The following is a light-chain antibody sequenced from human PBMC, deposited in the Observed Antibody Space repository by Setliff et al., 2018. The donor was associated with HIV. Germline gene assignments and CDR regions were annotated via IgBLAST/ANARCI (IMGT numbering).Light chain of an antibody. CDR3: CSNTGSNTYV. J-gene: IGLJ1*01. CDR1: SSDVGIYNF. Sequence: QSALTQPASVSGSPGQSITISCTGTSSDVGIYNFVSWYQQHPGTAPKLMIYQATKRPSGVSNRFSGSKSGNTASLTISGLQAEDEADYYCCSNTGSNTYVFGSGTKAPS. CDR2: QAT. V-gene: IGLV2-23*01.